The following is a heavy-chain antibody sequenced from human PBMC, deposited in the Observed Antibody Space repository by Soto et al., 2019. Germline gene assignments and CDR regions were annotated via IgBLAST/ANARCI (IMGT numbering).Heavy chain of an antibody. CDR3: ARHRPAAAAFMDV. D-gene: IGHD6-13*01. Sequence: GESLKISCKGSGYSFTSQWIGWVRQMPGKGLEWMGIIYPGDSDTRYSPSFQGQVTISADKSISTAYLQWSSLKASDTAMYYCARHRPAAAAFMDVWGQGTTVTV. V-gene: IGHV5-51*01. CDR2: IYPGDSDT. J-gene: IGHJ6*02. CDR1: GYSFTSQW.